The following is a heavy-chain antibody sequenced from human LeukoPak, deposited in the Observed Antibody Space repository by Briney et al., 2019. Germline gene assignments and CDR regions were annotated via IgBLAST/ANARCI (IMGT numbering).Heavy chain of an antibody. Sequence: GGSLRLSCAASGFLFSGYWMHWVRQGPEKGLELVSRIDNDGNGIIYADSVKGRFTTSRDNAKNRLYLQMSSLSVEDTAVYYCATGGGWEPSSGVVTHIDVWAKGTTVTVSS. J-gene: IGHJ6*03. CDR2: IDNDGNGI. CDR1: GFLFSGYW. D-gene: IGHD3-3*01. CDR3: ATGGGWEPSSGVVTHIDV. V-gene: IGHV3-74*01.